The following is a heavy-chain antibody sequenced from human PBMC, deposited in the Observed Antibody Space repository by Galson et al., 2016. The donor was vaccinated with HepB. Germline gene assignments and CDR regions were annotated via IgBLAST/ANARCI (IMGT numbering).Heavy chain of an antibody. CDR3: ARSSATTGVDFDY. CDR1: GVSISSNSW. Sequence: ETLSLTCTVSGVSISSNSWWSWVRQSPEKGLEWIGEVFHSGGPNYSPSLKSRVTISIDKSKNQLSLSLSSVTAADTAVYYCARSSATTGVDFDYWGQGTLVTVSS. CDR2: VFHSGGP. J-gene: IGHJ4*02. D-gene: IGHD4-23*01. V-gene: IGHV4/OR15-8*02.